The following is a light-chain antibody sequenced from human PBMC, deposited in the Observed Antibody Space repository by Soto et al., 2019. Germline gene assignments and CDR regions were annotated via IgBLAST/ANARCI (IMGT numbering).Light chain of an antibody. CDR1: SGHSNYA. CDR2: LNSDGSH. V-gene: IGLV4-69*01. J-gene: IGLJ2*01. Sequence: QLVLTQSPSASASLGASVKLTCTLSSGHSNYAIAWHQQQPEKGPRYLMKLNSDGSHSKGDGIPDRFSGSRSGAERYLTSSSLQSEDEADYYCQTWGTGIVVFGGGTKVTVL. CDR3: QTWGTGIVV.